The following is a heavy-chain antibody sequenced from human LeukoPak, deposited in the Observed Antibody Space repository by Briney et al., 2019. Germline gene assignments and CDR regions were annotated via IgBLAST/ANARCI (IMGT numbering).Heavy chain of an antibody. D-gene: IGHD3-3*01. CDR3: ARGYYDFWSGPFHFDY. Sequence: GGSLRLSCAASGFTFSSYAMHWVRQAPGKGLEWVTFISDDGSNKYYADSVKGRFTISRDNSKNTLYLQMNSLRAEDTAVYYCARGYYDFWSGPFHFDYWGQGTLVTVSS. CDR1: GFTFSSYA. CDR2: ISDDGSNK. J-gene: IGHJ4*02. V-gene: IGHV3-30-3*01.